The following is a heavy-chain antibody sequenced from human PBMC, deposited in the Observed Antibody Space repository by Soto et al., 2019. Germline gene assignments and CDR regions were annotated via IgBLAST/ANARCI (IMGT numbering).Heavy chain of an antibody. J-gene: IGHJ4*02. V-gene: IGHV4-39*02. CDR3: ATLGPARLLAS. CDR2: LFYGGTT. Sequence: SETLSLTCTVSGGSISGYYWTWIRQPPGKGLEWVGSLFYGGTTDYNPSLKSRLTMSLDTSKNHFSLKLRSVTAEDTAVYYCATLGPARLLASWGQGTLVTVSS. D-gene: IGHD1-26*01. CDR1: GGSISGYY.